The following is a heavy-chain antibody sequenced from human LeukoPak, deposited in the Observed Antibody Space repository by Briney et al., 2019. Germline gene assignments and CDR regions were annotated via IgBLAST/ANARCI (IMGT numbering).Heavy chain of an antibody. V-gene: IGHV3-49*04. CDR2: IIIKACAETT. J-gene: IGHJ4*02. D-gene: IGHD4-23*01. CDR3: IREWGLYEIDGGAGDY. Sequence: GSLRLSCTASGFTFGDYARSWVRQAPGKGLEWVGFIIIKACAETTEHAASLKGRFPISRDDSQSIAYLQMNTVKTEDTAVYYCIREWGLYEIDGGAGDYWGQGTLVTVSS. CDR1: GFTFGDYA.